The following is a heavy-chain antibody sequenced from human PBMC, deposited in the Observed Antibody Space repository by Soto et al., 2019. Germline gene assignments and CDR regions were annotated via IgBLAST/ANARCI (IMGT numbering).Heavy chain of an antibody. D-gene: IGHD3-3*01. CDR2: IYNGGSP. J-gene: IGHJ6*02. CDR3: ARGEWFLRGYGMDV. CDR1: GGSISTDY. V-gene: IGHV4-59*01. Sequence: QVQLQESGPGLVKASETLSLTCTVSGGSISTDYWSWIRQPPGKRLEYIGFIYNGGSPNYSPSLESRVTLSPDTSKNQFSLTLSSVTAADTAVYYCARGEWFLRGYGMDVWGRGTTVTVS.